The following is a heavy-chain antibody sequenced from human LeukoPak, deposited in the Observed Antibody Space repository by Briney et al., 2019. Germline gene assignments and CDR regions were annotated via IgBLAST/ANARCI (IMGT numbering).Heavy chain of an antibody. V-gene: IGHV3-23*01. J-gene: IGHJ4*02. CDR1: GFTFSSYA. Sequence: GGSLRLSCAASGFTFSSYAMSWVRQAPGKGLEWVSTISGSGGSTYYADSVKGRSTISRDNSKNTLYVQMNSLRAEDTAVYYCAKDPQPHSSGYLGDDYWGQGTLVTVSS. CDR2: ISGSGGST. CDR3: AKDPQPHSSGYLGDDY. D-gene: IGHD3-22*01.